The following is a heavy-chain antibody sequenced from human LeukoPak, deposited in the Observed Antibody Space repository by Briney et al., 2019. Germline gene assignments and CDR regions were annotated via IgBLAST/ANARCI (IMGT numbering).Heavy chain of an antibody. V-gene: IGHV4-4*09. CDR1: GGSISSYY. J-gene: IGHJ5*02. D-gene: IGHD6-6*01. Sequence: PSETLSLTCTVSGGSISSYYWGWIRQPPGKGLEWIGYIYTSGSTNYNPSLKSRVTISVDTSKNQFSLKLSSVTAADTAVYYCARRAYSSSSFWFDPWGQGTLVTVSS. CDR2: IYTSGST. CDR3: ARRAYSSSSFWFDP.